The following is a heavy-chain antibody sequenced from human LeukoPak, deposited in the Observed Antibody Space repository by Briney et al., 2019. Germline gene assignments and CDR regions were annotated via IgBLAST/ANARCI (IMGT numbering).Heavy chain of an antibody. CDR3: ARDQWIQLWSDFDY. D-gene: IGHD5-18*01. J-gene: IGHJ4*02. V-gene: IGHV3-48*04. CDR2: ITSSSSSI. Sequence: PGGSLRLSCAASGFTFSSYSMNWVRQAPGAGLEWISYITSSSSSIDYADSVRGRFTVSRDNAKNSLHLQMNSLRAEDTAVYYCARDQWIQLWSDFDYWGQGTLVTVSS. CDR1: GFTFSSYS.